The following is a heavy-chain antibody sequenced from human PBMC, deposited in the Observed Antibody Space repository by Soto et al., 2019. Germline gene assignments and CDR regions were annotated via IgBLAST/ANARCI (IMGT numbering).Heavy chain of an antibody. D-gene: IGHD3-22*01. V-gene: IGHV3-33*01. CDR1: GFTFSSYG. J-gene: IGHJ4*02. CDR2: IWYDGSNK. Sequence: GGSLRLSCAASGFTFSSYGMHWVRQAPGKGLEWVAVIWYDGSNKYYADSVKGRFTISRDNSKNTLYLQMNSLRAEDTAVYYCARDQRGNYYDSSGYPYYWGQGTLVTVSS. CDR3: ARDQRGNYYDSSGYPYY.